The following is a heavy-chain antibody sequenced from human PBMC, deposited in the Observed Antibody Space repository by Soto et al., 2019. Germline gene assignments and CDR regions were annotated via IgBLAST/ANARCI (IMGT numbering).Heavy chain of an antibody. CDR1: GGSFGTNY. CDR3: ATDSAGRGPFDP. V-gene: IGHV4-59*13. J-gene: IGHJ5*02. CDR2: TYYTGST. Sequence: SETLSLTCTISGGSFGTNYWSWIRQAPGKGLKWIGYTYYTGSTKYNPSLKSRATISVDTSKNQFSLTLNSAAAADTAVYYCATDSAGRGPFDPWGQGILVTVSS. D-gene: IGHD3-10*01.